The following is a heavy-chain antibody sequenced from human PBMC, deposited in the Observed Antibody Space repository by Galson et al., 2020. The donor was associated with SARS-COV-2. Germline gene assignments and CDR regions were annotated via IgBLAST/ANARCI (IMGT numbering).Heavy chain of an antibody. CDR2: PYYRSKWYN. V-gene: IGHV6-1*01. J-gene: IGHJ4*02. Sequence: SQTLSLTCAISGDSVSSNSAAWTWIRQSPSRGLEWLGRPYYRSKWYNDYAVSVKSRMTINPDTSKNQFSLQLNSVTPEDTAVYYCAREHSGSWYELYFHYWGQGTLVTVSS. D-gene: IGHD6-13*01. CDR1: GDSVSSNSAA. CDR3: AREHSGSWYELYFHY.